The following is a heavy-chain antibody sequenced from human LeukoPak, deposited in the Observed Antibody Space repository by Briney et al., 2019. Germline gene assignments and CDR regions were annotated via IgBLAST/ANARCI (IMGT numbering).Heavy chain of an antibody. Sequence: GASVKVSCKASGYTFTSYGIRWVRQAPGQGLEWMGWISAYNGNTNYAQKFQGRVTMTRDTSISTAYMEMSRLKSDDTAVYYCARSSGYGFDYWGQGTLVTVSS. D-gene: IGHD5-12*01. CDR3: ARSSGYGFDY. J-gene: IGHJ4*02. CDR2: ISAYNGNT. V-gene: IGHV1-18*01. CDR1: GYTFTSYG.